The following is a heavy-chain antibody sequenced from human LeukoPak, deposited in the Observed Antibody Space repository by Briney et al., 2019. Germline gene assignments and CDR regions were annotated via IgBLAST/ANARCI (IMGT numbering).Heavy chain of an antibody. CDR3: ARDGRAGSLFAY. D-gene: IGHD6-19*01. J-gene: IGHJ4*02. CDR1: GGSISGYY. CDR2: ISYSGST. Sequence: SETLSLTCTVSGGSISGYYWSWIRQPPGKGLEWVGYISYSGSTNYNPSLKSRVTVSVDTSKNQFSLKLSSVTAADTAIYYCARDGRAGSLFAYWGQGTLVTVSS. V-gene: IGHV4-59*01.